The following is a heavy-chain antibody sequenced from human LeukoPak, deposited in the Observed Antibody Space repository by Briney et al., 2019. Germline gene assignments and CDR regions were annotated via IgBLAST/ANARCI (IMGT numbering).Heavy chain of an antibody. D-gene: IGHD3-22*01. CDR2: ISTTGGST. J-gene: IGHJ4*02. CDR3: ARHDYYDSSGFLGY. CDR1: GITFSSYG. V-gene: IGHV3-23*01. Sequence: GGTLRLSCAASGITFSSYGMSWVRQAPGKGLEWVSAISTTGGSTYYADSVKGRFTISRDNSKNTLYLQMNSLRAEDTALYYCARHDYYDSSGFLGYWGQGTLVTVSS.